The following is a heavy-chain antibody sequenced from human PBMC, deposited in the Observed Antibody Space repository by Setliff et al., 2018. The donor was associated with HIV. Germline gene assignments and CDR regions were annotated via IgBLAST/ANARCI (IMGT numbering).Heavy chain of an antibody. J-gene: IGHJ3*02. CDR1: GYSISSGYY. Sequence: SETLSLTCAVSGYSISSGYYWGWVRQPPEKGLEWIGSIYYSGSTYYNPSLKSRVTISVDTSKNQFSLKLSSVTAAGKAVYYCARHSDDRYYYDSSGYMGFDIWGQGTMVT. D-gene: IGHD3-22*01. V-gene: IGHV4-38-2*01. CDR2: IYYSGST. CDR3: ARHSDDRYYYDSSGYMGFDI.